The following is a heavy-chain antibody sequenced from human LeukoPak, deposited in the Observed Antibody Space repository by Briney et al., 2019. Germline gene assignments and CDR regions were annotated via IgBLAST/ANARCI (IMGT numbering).Heavy chain of an antibody. D-gene: IGHD3-10*01. J-gene: IGHJ4*02. Sequence: RWASVKVSCKASGGTFSSYAISWVRQAPGQGLEWMGGIIPIFGTANYAQKFQGRVTITADKSTSTACMELSSLRSEDTAVYYCAREGSCYYGSGSYCNFDYWGQGTLVTVSS. CDR3: AREGSCYYGSGSYCNFDY. V-gene: IGHV1-69*06. CDR2: IIPIFGTA. CDR1: GGTFSSYA.